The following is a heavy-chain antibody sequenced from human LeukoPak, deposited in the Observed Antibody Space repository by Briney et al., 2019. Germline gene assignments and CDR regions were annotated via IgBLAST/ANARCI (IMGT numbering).Heavy chain of an antibody. V-gene: IGHV1-2*06. D-gene: IGHD6-13*01. CDR2: INPNSGGT. CDR1: GYTFTGYY. J-gene: IGHJ3*02. Sequence: GASVKVSCKASGYTFTGYYMHWVRQAPGQGLEWMGRINPNSGGTNYAQKFQGRVTMTRDTSISTAYMELSRLRSDDTAVYYCARDALTAAGTSLCAFDIWGQGTMVTVSS. CDR3: ARDALTAAGTSLCAFDI.